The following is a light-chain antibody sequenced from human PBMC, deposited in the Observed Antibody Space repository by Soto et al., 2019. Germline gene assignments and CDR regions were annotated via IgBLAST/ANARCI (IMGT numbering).Light chain of an antibody. CDR1: QSVSSY. V-gene: IGKV3-11*01. CDR2: DAP. CDR3: QQRGA. J-gene: IGKJ4*01. Sequence: EIGLTQSPATLSLSPGERATLSCRASQSVSSYLAWYQQKPGQAPRLLIYDAPNRATGIPARFSGSGSGTDFTLTISSLEPEDFAVYYCQQRGAFGGGTKVDIK.